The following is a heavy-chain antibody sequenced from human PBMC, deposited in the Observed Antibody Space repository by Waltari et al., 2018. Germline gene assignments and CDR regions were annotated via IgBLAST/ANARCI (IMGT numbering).Heavy chain of an antibody. D-gene: IGHD6-13*01. CDR2: IHPSGGNT. V-gene: IGHV1-46*01. CDR3: ARGTGSSSWYRFDP. J-gene: IGHJ5*02. CDR1: GYTFTSYY. Sequence: QVQLVQSGAEVKKPGASVKVSCKASGYTFTSYYMHWVRQAPGQGLDGMGIIHPSGGNTGNAQKVQGGVTMTRDTSTSTVYMELSSLRSEDTAVYYCARGTGSSSWYRFDPWGQGTLVTVSS.